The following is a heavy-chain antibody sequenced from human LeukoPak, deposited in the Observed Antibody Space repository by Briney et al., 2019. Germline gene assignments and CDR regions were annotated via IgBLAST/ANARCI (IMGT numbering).Heavy chain of an antibody. D-gene: IGHD5-18*01. CDR2: ISSSSSTI. CDR3: ARGYSYEVDY. Sequence: PGGSLRLSCAASGFTFSTSAMNWVRQAPGKGLEWVSYISSSSSTIYYADSVKGRFTISRDNAKNSLYLQMNSLKASDTATYYCARGYSYEVDYWGQGTLVTVSS. J-gene: IGHJ4*02. V-gene: IGHV3-48*01. CDR1: GFTFSTSA.